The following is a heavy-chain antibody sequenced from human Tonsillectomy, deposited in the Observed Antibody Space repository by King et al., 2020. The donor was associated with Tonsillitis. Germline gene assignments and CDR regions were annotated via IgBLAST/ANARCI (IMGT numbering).Heavy chain of an antibody. CDR1: GGSISSYY. D-gene: IGHD6-13*01. Sequence: QLQESGPGLVKPSETLSLTCTVSGGSISSYYWSWIRQPAGKGLEWMGRIYTSGSTNYNPSLKSRVTMSVDTSKNQFSLKMTSVTAADTAVYYCARDWSIAAAGDAFDIWGQGTMVTVSS. CDR2: IYTSGST. CDR3: ARDWSIAAAGDAFDI. V-gene: IGHV4-4*07. J-gene: IGHJ3*02.